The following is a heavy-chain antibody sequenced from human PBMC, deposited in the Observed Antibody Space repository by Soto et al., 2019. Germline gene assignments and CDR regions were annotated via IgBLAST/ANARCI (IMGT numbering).Heavy chain of an antibody. Sequence: QVHLEQWGAGLLKPSETLTLTCAVYGGSLSGYFWSWVRQPPGKGLEWIGEINHSGSTNYKPSLKSRVTISADTSKLQFSLRLSSVTAADSGIYYCASYHYYDFWIGSRHYMDVWGRGTTVTVSS. CDR3: ASYHYYDFWIGSRHYMDV. D-gene: IGHD3-3*01. CDR2: INHSGST. CDR1: GGSLSGYF. V-gene: IGHV4-34*01. J-gene: IGHJ6*03.